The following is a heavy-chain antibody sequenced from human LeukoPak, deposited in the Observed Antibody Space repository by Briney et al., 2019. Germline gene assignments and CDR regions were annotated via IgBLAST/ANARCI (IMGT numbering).Heavy chain of an antibody. CDR2: ITWNSRRI. D-gene: IGHD6-13*01. CDR1: GFMFDDYA. V-gene: IGHV3-9*01. J-gene: IGHJ4*02. Sequence: GGSLRLSCVASGFMFDDYAMHWIRQVPGKGLEWVSGITWNSRRITYADSVKGRFTISRDNSKNTLYLQMNSLRAEDTAVYYCAKGSRWQQLAYFDYWGQGTLVTVSS. CDR3: AKGSRWQQLAYFDY.